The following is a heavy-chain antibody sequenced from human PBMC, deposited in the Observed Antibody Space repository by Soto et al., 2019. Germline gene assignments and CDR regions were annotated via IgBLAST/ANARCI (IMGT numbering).Heavy chain of an antibody. Sequence: PGGSLKLPWAAFGFTFRSYGMTGFAQAPGKGLEGAAVISYEGSNKYYAESQKGRFTISRDNTKNKLHLQLNSTSSEDTAQHYSAKERSGQWLYAFDIWGQGTTVTVSS. CDR2: ISYEGSNK. CDR1: GFTFRSYG. V-gene: IGHV3-30*18. CDR3: AKERSGQWLYAFDI. J-gene: IGHJ3*02. D-gene: IGHD6-19*01.